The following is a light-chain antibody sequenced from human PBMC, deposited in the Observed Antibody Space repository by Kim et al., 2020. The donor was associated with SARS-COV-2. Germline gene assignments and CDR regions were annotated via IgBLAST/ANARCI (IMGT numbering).Light chain of an antibody. J-gene: IGLJ1*01. CDR1: SRDVGGYNL. CDR2: EVS. CDR3: CSYAGSSTYV. V-gene: IGLV2-23*02. Sequence: GQAFTISGTGTSRDVGGYNLVSWYQQHPGKAPKLMIYEVSKRPSGVSNRFSGSKSGNTASLTISGLQAEDEADYYCCSYAGSSTYVFGTGTKVTVL.